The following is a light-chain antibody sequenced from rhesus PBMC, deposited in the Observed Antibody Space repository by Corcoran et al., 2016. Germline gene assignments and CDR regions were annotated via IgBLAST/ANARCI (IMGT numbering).Light chain of an antibody. CDR2: RAS. CDR1: QSLSNY. J-gene: IGKJ4*01. Sequence: DIQMTQSPSSLSASVGDRGTITCQASQSLSNYLNWYQQKPGKIPKLLIYRASILQSGIPSRFRGSGSGTYFTLTISSLQPEDFATYYCQQGYSYPLTFGGGTKVELK. V-gene: IGKV1S9*01. CDR3: QQGYSYPLT.